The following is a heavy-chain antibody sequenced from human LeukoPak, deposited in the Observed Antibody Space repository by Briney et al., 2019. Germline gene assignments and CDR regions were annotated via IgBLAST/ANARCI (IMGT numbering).Heavy chain of an antibody. CDR3: AREGTSIAARGYYGMDV. CDR1: GFTFSSYA. D-gene: IGHD6-6*01. V-gene: IGHV3-21*01. J-gene: IGHJ6*02. CDR2: ISSSSSYI. Sequence: GGSLRLSCAASGFTFSSYAMSWVRQAPGKGLEWVSSISSSSSYIYYADSVKGRFTISRDNAKNSLYLQMNSLRAEDTAVYYCAREGTSIAARGYYGMDVWGQGTTVTVSS.